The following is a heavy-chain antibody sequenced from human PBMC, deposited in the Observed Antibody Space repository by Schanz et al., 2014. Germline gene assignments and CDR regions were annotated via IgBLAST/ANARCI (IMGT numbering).Heavy chain of an antibody. CDR1: GGTFSSHA. J-gene: IGHJ6*02. CDR2: IIPLLGIV. V-gene: IGHV1-69*04. Sequence: QVQLVQSGAEVKKPGSSVKVSCKASGGTFSSHAISWVRQAPGQGLEWMGSIIPLLGIVKYSQKFQGAVAITADMSAAYMDLSSLRSEDSAVYYCAREKEDVAVAKAAMDVWGQGTTIIVSS. CDR3: AREKEDVAVAKAAMDV. D-gene: IGHD2-15*01.